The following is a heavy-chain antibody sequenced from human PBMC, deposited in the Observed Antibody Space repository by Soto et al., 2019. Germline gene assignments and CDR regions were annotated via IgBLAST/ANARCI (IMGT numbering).Heavy chain of an antibody. CDR2: ISGSGGST. D-gene: IGHD3-10*01. Sequence: EVQLLESGGGLVQPGGSLRLSCAASGFTFSSYAMSWVRQAPGKGLEWDSAISGSGGSTYYADSVKGRFTISRDNSKNTLYLQMNSLRAEDTAVYYCAKVPRITMVRGPYWGQGTLVTVSS. CDR3: AKVPRITMVRGPY. J-gene: IGHJ4*02. CDR1: GFTFSSYA. V-gene: IGHV3-23*01.